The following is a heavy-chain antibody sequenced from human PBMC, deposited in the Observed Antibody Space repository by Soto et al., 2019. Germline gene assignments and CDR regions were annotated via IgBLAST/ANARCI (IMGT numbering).Heavy chain of an antibody. CDR1: GGTFSSYA. Sequence: QVQLVQSGAEVQKPGSSVKVSCKASGGTFSSYAISWVRQAPGQGLEWMGGIIPIFGTANYAQKFQGRVTMTADESTSTAYKEVSSLRSEDTAVYYCARERLAAANIGYYYYYGMDVWGQGTTVTVSS. V-gene: IGHV1-69*01. J-gene: IGHJ6*02. CDR3: ARERLAAANIGYYYYYGMDV. D-gene: IGHD6-13*01. CDR2: IIPIFGTA.